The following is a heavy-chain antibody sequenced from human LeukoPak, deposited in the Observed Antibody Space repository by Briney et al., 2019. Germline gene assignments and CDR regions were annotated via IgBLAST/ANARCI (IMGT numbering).Heavy chain of an antibody. CDR3: AKDRGYSYGYMDV. CDR1: GFTFSSYG. V-gene: IGHV3-33*06. Sequence: PGGSLRLSCAASGFTFSSYGMHWVRQAPGKGLEWVAVIWYDGSNKYYADSLKGRFTISRDNSKNTLYLQMNSLRAEDTAVYYCAKDRGYSYGYMDVWGKGTTVTVSS. D-gene: IGHD5-18*01. J-gene: IGHJ6*03. CDR2: IWYDGSNK.